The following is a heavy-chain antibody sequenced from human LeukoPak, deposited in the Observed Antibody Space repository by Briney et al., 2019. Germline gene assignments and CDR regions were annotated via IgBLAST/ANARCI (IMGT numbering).Heavy chain of an antibody. CDR2: ISWDGGST. V-gene: IGHV3-43D*04. Sequence: GGSLRLSCAASGFTFDDYAMHWVRQAPGKGLEWVSLISWDGGSTYYADSVKGRFTISRDNSKNSLYLQMNSLRAEDTALYYCAKDIEVDTAIRRGYYFDYWGQGTLVTVSS. J-gene: IGHJ4*02. D-gene: IGHD5-18*01. CDR3: AKDIEVDTAIRRGYYFDY. CDR1: GFTFDDYA.